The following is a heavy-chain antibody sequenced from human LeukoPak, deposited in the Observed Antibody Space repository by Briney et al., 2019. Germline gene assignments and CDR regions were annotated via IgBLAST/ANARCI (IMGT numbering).Heavy chain of an antibody. D-gene: IGHD3-3*01. V-gene: IGHV1-2*02. CDR1: GYTLTGYY. CDR2: INPNSGGT. J-gene: IGHJ6*03. Sequence: ASVKVSCKASGYTLTGYYMHWVRQAPGQGLEWMGWINPNSGGTNYAQKFQGRVTMTRDTSISTAYMELSRLRSDDTAVYYCARANFWSGYYYYYYMDVWGKGTTVTVSS. CDR3: ARANFWSGYYYYYYMDV.